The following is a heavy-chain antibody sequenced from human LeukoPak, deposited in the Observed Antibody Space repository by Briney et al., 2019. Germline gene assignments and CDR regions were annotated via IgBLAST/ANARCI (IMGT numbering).Heavy chain of an antibody. J-gene: IGHJ5*02. D-gene: IGHD1-26*01. CDR3: ARDQSGSYYGVSWFDP. CDR2: ISAYNGNT. V-gene: IGHV1-18*01. Sequence: ASVKVSCKASGYTFTSYGISWVRQAPGQGLEWMGWISAYNGNTNYAQKLQGKVTMTTDTSTSTAYMELRSLRSDDTAVYYCARDQSGSYYGVSWFDPWGQGTLVTVSS. CDR1: GYTFTSYG.